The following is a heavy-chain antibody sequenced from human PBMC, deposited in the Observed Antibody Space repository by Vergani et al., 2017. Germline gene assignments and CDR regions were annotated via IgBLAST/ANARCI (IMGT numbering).Heavy chain of an antibody. V-gene: IGHV4-30-4*08. Sequence: QVQLQESGPGLVKPSQTLSLTCTVSGGSISSGDYYWSWIRQPPGKGLEWIGYIYYSGSTYYNPSLKSRVTISVDTSKNQFSRKLSSVTAADTAVYYCARVDCSGGSCYNYYYYYMDVWGKGTTVTVSS. CDR2: IYYSGST. D-gene: IGHD2-15*01. CDR3: ARVDCSGGSCYNYYYYYMDV. CDR1: GGSISSGDYY. J-gene: IGHJ6*03.